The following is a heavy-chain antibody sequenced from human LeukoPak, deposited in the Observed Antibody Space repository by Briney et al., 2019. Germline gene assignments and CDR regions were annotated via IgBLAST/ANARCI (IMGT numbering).Heavy chain of an antibody. Sequence: GGSLSLSCAVSGFTFNSYSMNWVRQAPGKGLEWVSYISNSGSTMYYADSVKGRFTISRDNAKNSLYLQMNSLRAEDTAIYYCAREGVSTVTSILVVISFDYWGQGALVTVSS. CDR1: GFTFNSYS. CDR3: AREGVSTVTSILVVISFDY. CDR2: ISNSGSTM. D-gene: IGHD3-22*01. J-gene: IGHJ4*02. V-gene: IGHV3-48*04.